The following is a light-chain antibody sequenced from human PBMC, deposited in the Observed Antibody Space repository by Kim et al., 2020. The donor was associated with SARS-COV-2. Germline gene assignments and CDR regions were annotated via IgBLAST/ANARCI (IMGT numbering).Light chain of an antibody. CDR1: SSGGGGYNC. J-gene: IGLJ2*01. CDR2: EVA. Sequence: SVPISSTGTSSGGGGYNCVSWYQQHPGKAPNLMIYEVAKRPAGVPDRCSGSKSGNTASLTVSGLQAEDEADYYCSSYAGSNNLVFGGGTQLTVL. V-gene: IGLV2-8*01. CDR3: SSYAGSNNLV.